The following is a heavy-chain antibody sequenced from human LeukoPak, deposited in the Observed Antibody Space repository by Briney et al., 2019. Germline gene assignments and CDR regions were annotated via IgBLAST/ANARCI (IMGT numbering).Heavy chain of an antibody. Sequence: SVKVSCKASGYTFTGYYMHWVRQAPGQGLEWMGGIIPIFGTANYAQKFQGRVTITADESTSTAYMELSSLRAEDTAVYYCANDLGWIQLNLGRGQGTLVTVSS. CDR3: ANDLGWIQLNLG. D-gene: IGHD5-18*01. CDR1: GYTFTGYY. CDR2: IIPIFGTA. V-gene: IGHV1-69*13. J-gene: IGHJ4*02.